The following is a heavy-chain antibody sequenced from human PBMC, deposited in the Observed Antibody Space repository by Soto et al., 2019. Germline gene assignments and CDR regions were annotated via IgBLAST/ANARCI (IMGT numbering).Heavy chain of an antibody. D-gene: IGHD4-17*01. V-gene: IGHV3-30-3*01. Sequence: QVQLVESGGGVAQPGRSLRLSCAASGVTFSSNAMHWVRQAPGKGLDWVAVVSYDGSDKYYADSVKGRFTISRDKSKNTLYLHMNSMRDEDTAVYFCSRERRDYYYYYGMDVWGQGTTVTVSS. J-gene: IGHJ6*02. CDR2: VSYDGSDK. CDR1: GVTFSSNA. CDR3: SRERRDYYYYYGMDV.